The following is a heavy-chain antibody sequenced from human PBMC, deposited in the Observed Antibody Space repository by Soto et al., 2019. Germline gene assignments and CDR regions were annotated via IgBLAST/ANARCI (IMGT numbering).Heavy chain of an antibody. Sequence: EVQLVESGGGLVKPGGSLRLSCAASGFTFSNAWMSWVRQAPGKGLEWVGRIKSKTDGGTTDYAAPVKGRFTISRDDSKNTLYLQMNSLKTEDTAVYYCTTGIYGDYVQDYWGQGTLVTVSS. V-gene: IGHV3-15*01. J-gene: IGHJ4*02. D-gene: IGHD4-17*01. CDR1: GFTFSNAW. CDR3: TTGIYGDYVQDY. CDR2: IKSKTDGGTT.